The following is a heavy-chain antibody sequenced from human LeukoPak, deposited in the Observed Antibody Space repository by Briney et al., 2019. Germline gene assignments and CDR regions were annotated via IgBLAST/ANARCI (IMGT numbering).Heavy chain of an antibody. CDR1: GFTFSSYG. V-gene: IGHV3-30*02. D-gene: IGHD6-25*01. J-gene: IGHJ4*02. CDR2: IRYDDSGK. Sequence: PGGSLRLSCAASGFTFSSYGMYWVRQAPAKGLEWVAFIRYDDSGKFYADSVKGRFTISRDNSKNTLYLQMNSLRGEGTAVYYCAKDSIAAAGPYYFDYWGQGTLVTVSS. CDR3: AKDSIAAAGPYYFDY.